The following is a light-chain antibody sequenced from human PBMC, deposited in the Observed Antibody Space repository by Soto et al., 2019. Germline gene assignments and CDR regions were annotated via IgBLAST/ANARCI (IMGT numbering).Light chain of an antibody. CDR2: EVT. CDR3: RSYAGTNHHHG. CDR1: GRDVGFYNY. V-gene: IGLV2-8*01. J-gene: IGLJ1*01. Sequence: QSVLTEASSVSVCPGGSVTVSCTGGGRDVGFYNYVTWYQQHTGKVPKLIIYEVTKRPSGVPDRFSGSKSGNTASLTVSGLQAEDEADYYSRSYAGTNHHHGVGTGTKVNVL.